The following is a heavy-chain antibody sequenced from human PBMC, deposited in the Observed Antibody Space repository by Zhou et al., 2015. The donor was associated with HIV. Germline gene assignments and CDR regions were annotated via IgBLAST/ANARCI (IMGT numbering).Heavy chain of an antibody. CDR2: IIPIFGTA. Sequence: QVQLVQSGAEVKKPGSSVKVSCKASGGTFSSYAISWVRQAPGQGLEWMGGIIPIFGTANYAQKFQGRVTITADKSTSTAYMELSSLRSEDTAVYYCASTQGGYNWNYGPRGYYYYGMDVWGQGTTVTVSS. CDR1: GGTFSSYA. D-gene: IGHD1-7*01. CDR3: ASTQGGYNWNYGPRGYYYYGMDV. J-gene: IGHJ6*02. V-gene: IGHV1-69*06.